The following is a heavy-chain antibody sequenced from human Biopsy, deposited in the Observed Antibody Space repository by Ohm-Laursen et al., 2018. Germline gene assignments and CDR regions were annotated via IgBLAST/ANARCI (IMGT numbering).Heavy chain of an antibody. CDR2: ISGSSNNI. J-gene: IGHJ4*01. V-gene: IGHV3-9*01. Sequence: SLRLFCAASGFIFSDYGMHWVRQAPGKGLEWVSGISGSSNNIIYADSVRGRFTISRDNAKSSLYLEMNSLRSEDTAFYYCTKRRTAVRPFDSWGHGTLVTVSS. CDR3: TKRRTAVRPFDS. CDR1: GFIFSDYG. D-gene: IGHD6-25*01.